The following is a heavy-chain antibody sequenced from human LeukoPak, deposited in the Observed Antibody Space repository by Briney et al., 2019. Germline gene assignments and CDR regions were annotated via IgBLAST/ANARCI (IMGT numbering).Heavy chain of an antibody. D-gene: IGHD1-14*01. CDR1: GYTFTSYG. J-gene: IGHJ4*02. CDR2: ISAYNGNT. V-gene: IGHV1-18*01. CDR3: ARDSLKRTNPLFDY. Sequence: GASVKVACKASGYTFTSYGISWVRQAPGQGLEWMGWISAYNGNTNYAQKLQGRVTMTTDTSTSTAYMGLRSLRSDDTAVYYCARDSLKRTNPLFDYWGQGTLVTVSS.